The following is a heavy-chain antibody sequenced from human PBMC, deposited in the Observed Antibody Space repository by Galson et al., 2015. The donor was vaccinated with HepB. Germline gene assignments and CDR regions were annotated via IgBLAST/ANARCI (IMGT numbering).Heavy chain of an antibody. V-gene: IGHV1-69*13. CDR2: IIPIFGTA. D-gene: IGHD5-12*01. J-gene: IGHJ6*02. Sequence: SVKVSCKASGGTFSSYAISWVRQAPGQGLEWMGGIIPIFGTANYAQKFQGKVTITADESTSTAYMELSSLRSEDTAVYYCARARETTIRIAYYYYYGMDVWGQGTTVTVSS. CDR1: GGTFSSYA. CDR3: ARARETTIRIAYYYYYGMDV.